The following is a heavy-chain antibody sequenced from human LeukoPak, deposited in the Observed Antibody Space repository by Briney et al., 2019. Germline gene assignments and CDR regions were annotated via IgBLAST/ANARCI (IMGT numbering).Heavy chain of an antibody. V-gene: IGHV4-61*02. CDR2: IYTSGST. D-gene: IGHD3/OR15-3a*01. J-gene: IGHJ4*02. CDR1: GGSISSGSYY. CDR3: ARDSGGSGYDFL. Sequence: ASETLSLTCTVSGGSISSGSYYWSWIRQPAGKGLEWIGRIYTSGSTNYNPSLKSRVTISVDTSKNQSSLKLSSVTAADTAVYYCARDSGGSGYDFLWGQGTLVTVSS.